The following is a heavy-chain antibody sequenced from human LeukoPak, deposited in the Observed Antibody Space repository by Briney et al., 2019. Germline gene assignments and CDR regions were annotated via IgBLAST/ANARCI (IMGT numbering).Heavy chain of an antibody. CDR3: ARGSGVVIIDYYYYGMDV. Sequence: GASVKVSCKASGYTFTSYGIGWVRQAPGQGLEWMGWISAYNGNTNYAQKLQGRVTMTTDTSTSTAYMELRSLRSDDTAVYYCARGSGVVIIDYYYYGMDVWGQGTTVTVSS. CDR1: GYTFTSYG. D-gene: IGHD3-3*01. V-gene: IGHV1-18*01. J-gene: IGHJ6*02. CDR2: ISAYNGNT.